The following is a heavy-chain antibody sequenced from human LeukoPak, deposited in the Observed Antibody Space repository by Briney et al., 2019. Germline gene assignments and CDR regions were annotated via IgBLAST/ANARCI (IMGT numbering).Heavy chain of an antibody. CDR1: GFTVSSNY. D-gene: IGHD4-17*01. J-gene: IGHJ4*02. V-gene: IGHV3-66*01. Sequence: PGGSLRLSCAASGFTVSSNYMNWVRQAPGKGLEWVSVIYSDGSTYYADSVKGRFTISRDNSKNTLYLQMNSLTAEDTAVYYCARELTTVSPFDYWGQGTLVTVSS. CDR2: IYSDGST. CDR3: ARELTTVSPFDY.